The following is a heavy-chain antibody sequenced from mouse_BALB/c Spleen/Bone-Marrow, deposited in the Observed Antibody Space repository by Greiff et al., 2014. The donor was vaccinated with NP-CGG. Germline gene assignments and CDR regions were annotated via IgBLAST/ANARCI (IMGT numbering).Heavy chain of an antibody. J-gene: IGHJ4*01. D-gene: IGHD1-1*01. V-gene: IGHV1-18*01. CDR1: GYTFTDYN. CDR3: AIYYYGSSYAMDY. CDR2: INPNNGGT. Sequence: EVKLVESGPELVKPGASVKIPCKASGYTFTDYNMDWVKQSHGKSPEWIGDINPNNGGTIYNQKFKGKATLTVDKSSSTAYMELRSLTSEDTAVYYCAIYYYGSSYAMDYWGQGTSVTVSS.